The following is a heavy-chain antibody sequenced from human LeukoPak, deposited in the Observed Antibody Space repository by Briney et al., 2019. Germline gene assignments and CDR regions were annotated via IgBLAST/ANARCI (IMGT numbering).Heavy chain of an antibody. CDR1: GFTFDDYA. Sequence: GRSLRLSCAASGFTFDDYAMHWVRQAPGKGLEWVSGISWASGSIGYADSVKGRFTISRDNAKNSLYLQMNSLRAEDTAVYYCARELVEQYFDYWGQGTLVTVSS. V-gene: IGHV3-9*01. J-gene: IGHJ4*02. CDR3: ARELVEQYFDY. D-gene: IGHD2-15*01. CDR2: ISWASGSI.